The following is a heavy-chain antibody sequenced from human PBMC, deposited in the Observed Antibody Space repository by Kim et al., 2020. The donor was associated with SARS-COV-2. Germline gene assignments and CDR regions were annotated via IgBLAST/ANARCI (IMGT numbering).Heavy chain of an antibody. CDR2: INSDGSST. D-gene: IGHD5-18*01. CDR1: GFTFSSFW. V-gene: IGHV3-74*01. CDR3: GRLNVDAATL. Sequence: GGSLRLSCAASGFTFSSFWMHWVRQTPGKGLVWVSRINSDGSSTSYADSVKGRFTISRDNAKNTLYLQMNSLRAEDTAVYYCGRLNVDAATLGGQGTLVTVSS. J-gene: IGHJ4*02.